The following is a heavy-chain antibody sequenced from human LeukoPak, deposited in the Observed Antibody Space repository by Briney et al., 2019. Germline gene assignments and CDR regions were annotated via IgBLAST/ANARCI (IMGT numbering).Heavy chain of an antibody. D-gene: IGHD2-15*01. J-gene: IGHJ5*02. V-gene: IGHV5-51*01. Sequence: GGALEISWKGSGSNFNSYWIGWVRPRPGKGLGGMGIIYPGESDTRYSPSFQGHVPISADKSISTAYLQWSSLKASDTAMYYCTRLVVLVVDVAWFDPWGQGTLVTVSS. CDR3: TRLVVLVVDVAWFDP. CDR2: IYPGESDT. CDR1: GSNFNSYW.